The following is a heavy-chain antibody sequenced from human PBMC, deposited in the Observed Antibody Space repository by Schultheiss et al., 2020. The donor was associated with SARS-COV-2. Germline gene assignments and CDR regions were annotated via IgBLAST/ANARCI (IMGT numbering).Heavy chain of an antibody. CDR3: ARDQGHGDYVSYYYGMDV. CDR1: GYTFTGYY. CDR2: INPNSGAT. Sequence: ASVKVSCKASGYTFTGYYMHWVRQAPGQGLEWMGWINPNSGATNYAQKFQGRVTMTRDTSISTAYMELSRLRSDDTAVYYCARDQGHGDYVSYYYGMDVWGQGTTVTVSS. D-gene: IGHD4-17*01. J-gene: IGHJ6*02. V-gene: IGHV1-2*02.